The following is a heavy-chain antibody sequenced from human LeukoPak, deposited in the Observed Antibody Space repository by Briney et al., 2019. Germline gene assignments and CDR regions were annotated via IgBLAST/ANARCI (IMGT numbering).Heavy chain of an antibody. CDR2: IYPRDGST. V-gene: IGHV1-46*01. CDR3: ARDQEGFDY. Sequence: ASVKVSCKASGYTFTSNYIHWVRQAPGQGLEWMGMIYPRDGSTSYAQKFQGRVPVTRDTSTRTVHMELSGLRSEDTAVYYCARDQEGFDYWGQGTLVTVSS. CDR1: GYTFTSNY. J-gene: IGHJ4*02.